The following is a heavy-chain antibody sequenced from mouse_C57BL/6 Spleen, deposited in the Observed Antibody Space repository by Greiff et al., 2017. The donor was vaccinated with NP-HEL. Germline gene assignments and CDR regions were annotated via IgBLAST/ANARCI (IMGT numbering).Heavy chain of an antibody. CDR3: AREGYYGSSHDWYFDV. J-gene: IGHJ1*03. D-gene: IGHD1-1*01. CDR2: ISDGGSYT. CDR1: GFTFSSYA. Sequence: EVQVVESGGGLVKPGGSLKLSCAASGFTFSSYAMSWVRQTPEKRLEWVATISDGGSYTYYPDNVKGRFTISRDNAKNNLYLQMSHLKSEDTAMYYCAREGYYGSSHDWYFDVWGTGTTVTVSS. V-gene: IGHV5-4*01.